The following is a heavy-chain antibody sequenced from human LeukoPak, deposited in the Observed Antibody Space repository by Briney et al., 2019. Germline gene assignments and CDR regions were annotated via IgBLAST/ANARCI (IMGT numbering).Heavy chain of an antibody. D-gene: IGHD2-2*01. J-gene: IGHJ4*02. Sequence: GASVKVSCKASGDTFTSYYMHWVRQAPGQGLEWMGVINPSGGSTSYAQKFHGRVTMTRDTSTSTVYMELSSVRSEDSSVYYCARDFRYYAVFDYWGQGTLVTVSS. V-gene: IGHV1-46*01. CDR3: ARDFRYYAVFDY. CDR2: INPSGGST. CDR1: GDTFTSYY.